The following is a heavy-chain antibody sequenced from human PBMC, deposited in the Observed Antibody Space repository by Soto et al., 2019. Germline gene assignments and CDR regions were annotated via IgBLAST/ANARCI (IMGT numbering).Heavy chain of an antibody. D-gene: IGHD3-22*01. CDR1: GGTFSNYG. J-gene: IGHJ6*02. CDR2: IVPIFVA. CDR3: ARGGSDYEGSGYYQGHV. Sequence: QVQLVQSGAEVKKPGSSVKVSCKSSGGTFSNYGFSWVRQAPGQGLECMGVIVPIFVAEHPQKFQGRVTITADESTNTVFRELRGLRSEDTAVYYCARGGSDYEGSGYYQGHVWGQGTTVTVSS. V-gene: IGHV1-69*12.